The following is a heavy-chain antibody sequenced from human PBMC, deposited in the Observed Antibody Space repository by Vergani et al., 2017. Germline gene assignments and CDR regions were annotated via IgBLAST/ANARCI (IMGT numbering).Heavy chain of an antibody. CDR1: GGSISSGSYY. CDR2: IYTSGST. CDR3: ARRLWFGESYFDY. V-gene: IGHV4-61*02. D-gene: IGHD3-10*01. Sequence: QVQLQESGPGLVKPSQTLSLTCTVSGGSISSGSYYWSWIRQPAGKGLEWIGRIYTSGSTNYNPSLKSRVTISVDTSKNQFSLKLSSVTAADTAVYYCARRLWFGESYFDYWGQGTLVTVSS. J-gene: IGHJ4*02.